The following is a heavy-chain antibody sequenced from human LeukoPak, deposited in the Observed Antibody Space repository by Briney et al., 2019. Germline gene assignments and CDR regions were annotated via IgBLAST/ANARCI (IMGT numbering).Heavy chain of an antibody. CDR2: ISGSGGST. D-gene: IGHD2-8*02. CDR1: RFTLSSYA. V-gene: IGHV3-23*01. J-gene: IGHJ6*02. CDR3: ARDRNTGYGMDV. Sequence: GGSLRLSCAASRFTLSSYAMSWVRQAPGKGLEWVSAISGSGGSTYYADSVKGRFTISRDNSKNTLYLQMNSLRAEDTAMYYCARDRNTGYGMDVWGQGTTVTVSS.